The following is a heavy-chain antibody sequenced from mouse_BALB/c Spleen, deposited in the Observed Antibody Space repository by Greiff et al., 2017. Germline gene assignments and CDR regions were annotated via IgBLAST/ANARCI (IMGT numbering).Heavy chain of an antibody. CDR2: INSNGGST. V-gene: IGHV5-6-2*01. Sequence: EGMLVESGGGLVKLGGSLKLSCAASGFTFSSYYMSWVRQTPEKRLELVAAINSNGGSTYYPDTVKGRFTISRDNAKNTLYLQMSSLKSEDTALYYCARKGDYDGYFDYWGQGTTLTVSS. CDR3: ARKGDYDGYFDY. J-gene: IGHJ2*01. D-gene: IGHD2-4*01. CDR1: GFTFSSYY.